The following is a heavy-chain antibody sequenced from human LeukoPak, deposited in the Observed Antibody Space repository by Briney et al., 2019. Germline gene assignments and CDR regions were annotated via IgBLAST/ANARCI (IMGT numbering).Heavy chain of an antibody. J-gene: IGHJ6*03. D-gene: IGHD2-21*01. CDR2: IIPILGIA. CDR1: GGTFSSYT. V-gene: IGHV1-69*04. Sequence: ASVKVSCKASGGTFSSYTISWVRQAPGQGLEWMGRIIPILGIANYAQKFQGRVTITADKSTSPAYMELSSRRSEDTAVYYCAREYCGGDCYPYYYYYYMDVWGKGTTVTVSS. CDR3: AREYCGGDCYPYYYYYYMDV.